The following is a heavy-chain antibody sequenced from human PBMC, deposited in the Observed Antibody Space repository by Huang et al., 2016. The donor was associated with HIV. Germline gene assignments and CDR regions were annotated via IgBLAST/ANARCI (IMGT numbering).Heavy chain of an antibody. CDR3: ARDPYYSNRWKRNDASFL. CDR2: IGRDSRDT. J-gene: IGHJ3*01. V-gene: IGHV1-18*01. D-gene: IGHD4-4*01. CDR1: GYDFGSYG. Sequence: QVQLVQSGGEVMQPGASVRVSCKASGYDFGSYGMSWVRQAHGQGLEWLGWIGRDSRDTSSAQKFKGRVTMTTDTSTTTTYMELRSLRSDDTAMYYCARDPYYSNRWKRNDASFLWGQGTMITVSS.